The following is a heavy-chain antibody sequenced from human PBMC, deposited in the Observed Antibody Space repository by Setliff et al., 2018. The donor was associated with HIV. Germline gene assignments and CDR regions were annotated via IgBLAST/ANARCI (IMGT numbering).Heavy chain of an antibody. CDR3: AKAFGYCSGGSCPVLMDV. CDR1: GFAFGSQA. J-gene: IGHJ6*03. Sequence: GGSLRLSCAASGFAFGSQAMSWVRQAPGKGLDWVSVISESGYSADSVKGRFTISRDNSKNTLYLQVNSLRAKDAAVYYCAKAFGYCSGGSCPVLMDVWGKGTTVTVS. D-gene: IGHD2-15*01. V-gene: IGHV3-23*01. CDR2: ISESG.